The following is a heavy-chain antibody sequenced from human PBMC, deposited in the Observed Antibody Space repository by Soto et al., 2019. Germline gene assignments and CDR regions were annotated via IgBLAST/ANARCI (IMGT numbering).Heavy chain of an antibody. CDR3: AREPPRATAGLNYFDP. CDR1: GYTFINFG. J-gene: IGHJ5*02. V-gene: IGHV1-18*01. D-gene: IGHD6-13*01. CDR2: ISPFNGHT. Sequence: QVQLVQSGTEVKKPGASVKVSCKTSGYTFINFGIGWVRQAPGQGLEWMAWISPFNGHTHYAQKFKGRFSLIVDTSTSPAFLDLRSLTYDDTAVYYCAREPPRATAGLNYFDPWGQGTLVTVSS.